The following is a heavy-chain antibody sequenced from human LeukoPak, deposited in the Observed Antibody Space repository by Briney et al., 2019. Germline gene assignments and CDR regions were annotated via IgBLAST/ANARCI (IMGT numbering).Heavy chain of an antibody. J-gene: IGHJ4*02. V-gene: IGHV1-69*13. Sequence: SVNVSCKASGGTFSSYAISWVRQAPGQGLEWMGGIIPIFGTANYAQKFQGRVTITADESTSTAYMELSSLRSEDTAVYYCARRVDTAMGRYFDYWGQGTLVTVSS. CDR1: GGTFSSYA. CDR2: IIPIFGTA. D-gene: IGHD5-18*01. CDR3: ARRVDTAMGRYFDY.